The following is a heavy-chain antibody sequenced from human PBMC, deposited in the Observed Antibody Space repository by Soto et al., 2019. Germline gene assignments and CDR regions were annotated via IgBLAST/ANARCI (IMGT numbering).Heavy chain of an antibody. D-gene: IGHD2-21*02. CDR3: ASSVVTAIPGFAY. CDR2: ISAYNGNT. V-gene: IGHV1-18*01. Sequence: QVQLVQSGAEVKKPGASVKVSCKASGYTFTSYGISWVRQAPGQGLEWMGWISAYNGNTNYAQTLQGRVTITTDTSTSTAYMELRRLRSDDTAVYYCASSVVTAIPGFAYWGQGTLVTVSS. J-gene: IGHJ4*02. CDR1: GYTFTSYG.